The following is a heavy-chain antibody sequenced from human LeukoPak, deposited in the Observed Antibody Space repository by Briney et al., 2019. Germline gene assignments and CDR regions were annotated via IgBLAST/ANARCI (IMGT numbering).Heavy chain of an antibody. D-gene: IGHD6-6*01. CDR3: ARYLGLLADRLGGPFDY. CDR1: GFSFTNYW. V-gene: IGHV5-51*01. Sequence: PGESLKISCKGSGFSFTNYWIAWVRQMPGKGLEWMGIIYPADSDIRYSPSFQGQVTISADKSINTAYLQWSSLKASDTAMYYCARYLGLLADRLGGPFDYWGQGTLVTVSS. J-gene: IGHJ4*02. CDR2: IYPADSDI.